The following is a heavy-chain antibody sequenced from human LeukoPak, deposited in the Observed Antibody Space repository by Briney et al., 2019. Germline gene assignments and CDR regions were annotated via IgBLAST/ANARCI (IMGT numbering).Heavy chain of an antibody. J-gene: IGHJ4*02. V-gene: IGHV3-66*02. CDR1: GFTVSSKY. CDR2: IYTGGST. Sequence: GGSLRLSCAASGFTVSSKYMNWVRQAPGKGLEWVSVIYTGGSTYYADSVKGRFTISRDNSKNTVYLQMNSLKAEDTAMYYCVREGGTFAYYFDDWGQGTPVTVSS. D-gene: IGHD2/OR15-2a*01. CDR3: VREGGTFAYYFDD.